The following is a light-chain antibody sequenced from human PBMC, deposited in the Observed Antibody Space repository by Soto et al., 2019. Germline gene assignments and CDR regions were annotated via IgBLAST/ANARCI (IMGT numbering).Light chain of an antibody. CDR1: QSVSTN. J-gene: IGKJ1*01. CDR2: GAS. V-gene: IGKV3-15*01. CDR3: QQYTNRPPWT. Sequence: EILMTQPPDTLSVSPGDRATLSCRASQSVSTNLAWYQQRPGQAPRLLIYGASTRATGIPARFSGSGSGTEFALTISSLQSDDFAVYYCQQYTNRPPWTFGQGTKVDLK.